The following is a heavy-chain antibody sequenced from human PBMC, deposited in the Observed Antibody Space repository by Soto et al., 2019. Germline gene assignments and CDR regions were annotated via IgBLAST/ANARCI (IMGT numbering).Heavy chain of an antibody. D-gene: IGHD3-10*01. J-gene: IGHJ6*02. CDR3: ARPSYGSPFYYGMDV. CDR1: GFTFSNFG. Sequence: RGSLRLSRVASGFTFSNFGMHWVRQAPGKGLEWVALIYYDGGNKYYADSVKGRFTISRDNSENTLHLQMNSVRAEDTAVYYCARPSYGSPFYYGMDVWGQGTTVTVSS. V-gene: IGHV3-30*12. CDR2: IYYDGGNK.